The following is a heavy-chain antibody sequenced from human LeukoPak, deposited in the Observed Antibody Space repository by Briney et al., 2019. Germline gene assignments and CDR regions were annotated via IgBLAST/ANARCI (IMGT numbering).Heavy chain of an antibody. J-gene: IGHJ4*02. Sequence: PGGSLRLSCAASGFTFSSYGMHWVRQAPGKGLEWVAFIRYDGSNKYYVDSVKGRFTISRDNSKNTLYLQMNSLRAEDTAVYYCATGSSNGWYGRLDYWGQGTLVIVSS. CDR1: GFTFSSYG. CDR2: IRYDGSNK. D-gene: IGHD6-19*01. CDR3: ATGSSNGWYGRLDY. V-gene: IGHV3-30*02.